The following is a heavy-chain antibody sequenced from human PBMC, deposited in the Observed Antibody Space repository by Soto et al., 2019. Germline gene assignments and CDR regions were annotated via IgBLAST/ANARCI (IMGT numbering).Heavy chain of an antibody. J-gene: IGHJ4*02. CDR2: ISYDGSNK. D-gene: IGHD6-19*01. Sequence: ESGGGVVQPGRSLRLSCAASGFTFSSYGMHWVRQAPGKGLEWVAVISYDGSNKYYADSVKGRFTISRDNSKNTLYLQMNSLRAEDTAVYYCAKDRNSGWYMGVGYWGQGTLVTVSS. V-gene: IGHV3-30*18. CDR3: AKDRNSGWYMGVGY. CDR1: GFTFSSYG.